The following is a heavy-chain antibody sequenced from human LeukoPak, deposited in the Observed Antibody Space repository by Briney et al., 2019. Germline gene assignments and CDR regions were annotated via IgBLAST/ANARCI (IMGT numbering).Heavy chain of an antibody. CDR3: ARLQRVRAFDI. CDR2: IYYSGST. J-gene: IGHJ3*02. Sequence: SETLSLTCTVSGCTISSSSYYWGWIRQPPGKRLEWIGSIYYSGSTYYNPSLKSRVTISVDTSKNQFSLKLSSVTAADTAVYYCARLQRVRAFDIWGQGTMVTVSS. V-gene: IGHV4-39*01. CDR1: GCTISSSSYY. D-gene: IGHD4/OR15-4a*01.